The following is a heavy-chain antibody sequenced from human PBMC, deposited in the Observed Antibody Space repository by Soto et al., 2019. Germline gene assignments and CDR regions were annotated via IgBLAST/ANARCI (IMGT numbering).Heavy chain of an antibody. CDR3: ARHWGSSTSYYYYYYGMDV. CDR2: IEPSDSYT. V-gene: IGHV5-10-1*01. CDR1: GYIFTGYW. D-gene: IGHD2-2*01. J-gene: IGHJ6*02. Sequence: PGESLKISFTGSGYIFTGYWISWVRQMPGKGLEWMWRIEPSDSYTNYSPSFQGHVTISADKSISTAYLQWSSLKASDTAMYYCARHWGSSTSYYYYYYGMDVWGQGTTVTVYS.